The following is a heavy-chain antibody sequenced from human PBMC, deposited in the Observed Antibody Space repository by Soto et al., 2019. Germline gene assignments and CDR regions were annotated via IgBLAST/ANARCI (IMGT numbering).Heavy chain of an antibody. Sequence: QVQLVQSGAEVKKPGASVKVSCKASGYTFTGYYMHWVRQAPGQGLEWMGWINPNSGGTNYAQKFQGWVTMTRETSISTAYMELSRLRSDDTAVYYCARAPTYSGYDGYYFDYWGQGTLVTVSS. V-gene: IGHV1-2*04. D-gene: IGHD5-12*01. CDR2: INPNSGGT. CDR3: ARAPTYSGYDGYYFDY. J-gene: IGHJ4*02. CDR1: GYTFTGYY.